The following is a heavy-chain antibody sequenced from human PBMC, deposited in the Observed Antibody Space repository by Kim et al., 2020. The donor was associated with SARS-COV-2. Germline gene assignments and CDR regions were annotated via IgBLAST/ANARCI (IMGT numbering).Heavy chain of an antibody. D-gene: IGHD3-9*01. V-gene: IGHV5-51*01. J-gene: IGHJ5*02. CDR1: GYSFTSYW. Sequence: GESLKISCKGSGYSFTSYWIGWVRQMPGKGLEWMGIIYPGDSDTRYSPSFQGQVTISADKSISTAYLQWSSLKASDTAMYYCARHSPYYDILTGYYPFDPWGQGTLVTVSS. CDR2: IYPGDSDT. CDR3: ARHSPYYDILTGYYPFDP.